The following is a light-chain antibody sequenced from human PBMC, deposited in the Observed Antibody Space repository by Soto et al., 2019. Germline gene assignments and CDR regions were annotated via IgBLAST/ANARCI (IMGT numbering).Light chain of an antibody. CDR3: VSHAGATTI. V-gene: IGLV2-8*01. CDR2: EVN. J-gene: IGLJ1*01. CDR1: SSDVGGYKY. Sequence: QSALTQPPSVSGSPGQSVTISCTGTSSDVGGYKYVSWYQQHPGEVPKVILYEVNKRPSGVPDRSSGSKSGNTASLTVSGLQTEDEADYYCVSHAGATTIFGTGTKLTVL.